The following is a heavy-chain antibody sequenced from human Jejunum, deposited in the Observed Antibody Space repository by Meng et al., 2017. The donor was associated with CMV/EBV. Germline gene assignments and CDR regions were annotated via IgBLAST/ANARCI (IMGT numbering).Heavy chain of an antibody. D-gene: IGHD1-26*01. CDR2: ISSSGFAT. V-gene: IGHV3-23*01. Sequence: GFTFSNYGRGWVRQAPGKGLEWVSVISSSGFATYYADSVKGRFTISRDNSKNTVYLQLNSLRAEDTALYYCAKALSVGATAPFDSWGQGTLVTVSS. CDR1: GFTFSNYG. J-gene: IGHJ4*02. CDR3: AKALSVGATAPFDS.